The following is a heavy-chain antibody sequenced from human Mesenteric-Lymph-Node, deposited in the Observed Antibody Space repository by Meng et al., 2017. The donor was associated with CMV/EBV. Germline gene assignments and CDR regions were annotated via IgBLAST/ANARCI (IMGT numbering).Heavy chain of an antibody. CDR1: GFTFSSYE. V-gene: IGHV3-48*03. CDR3: ARDSSSSDYFDY. D-gene: IGHD6-6*01. Sequence: GGSLRLSCAASGFTFSSYEMNWVRQAPGKGLEWVSYISSSGSTIYYADPVKGRFTISRDSAKNSLYLQMNSLRAEDTAVYYCARDSSSSDYFDYWGQGTLVTVSS. J-gene: IGHJ4*02. CDR2: ISSSGSTI.